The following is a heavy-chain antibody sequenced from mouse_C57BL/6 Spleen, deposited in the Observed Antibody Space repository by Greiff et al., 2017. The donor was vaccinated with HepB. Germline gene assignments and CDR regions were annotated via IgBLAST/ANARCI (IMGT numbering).Heavy chain of an antibody. V-gene: IGHV2-2*01. CDR1: GFSLTSYG. J-gene: IGHJ1*03. CDR3: AIPPLYGPWYFDV. Sequence: QVQLKESGPGLVQPSQSLSITCTVSGFSLTSYGVHWVRQSPGKGLEWLGVIWSGGSTDYNAVFISRLSISKDTSKSQVFFKMNSLQADDTAIYYCAIPPLYGPWYFDVWGTGTTVTVSS. D-gene: IGHD1-1*02. CDR2: IWSGGST.